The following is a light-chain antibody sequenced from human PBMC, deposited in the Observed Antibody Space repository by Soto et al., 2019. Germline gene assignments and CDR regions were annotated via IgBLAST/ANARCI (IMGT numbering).Light chain of an antibody. V-gene: IGLV8-61*01. CDR1: SASVLTSYY. Sequence: QAVVSQESSFSVSPGETVTLTCGLTSASVLTSYYPSWYQQTPGQAPRTLIYSRNIRSSGVPDRFSGSILGNKAALTITGAQADDESDYYCALYVGSGTVVFGGGTKLTVL. CDR3: ALYVGSGTVV. J-gene: IGLJ2*01. CDR2: SRN.